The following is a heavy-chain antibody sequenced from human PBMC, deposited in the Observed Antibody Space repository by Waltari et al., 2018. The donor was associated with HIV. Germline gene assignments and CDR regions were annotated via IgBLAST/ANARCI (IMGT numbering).Heavy chain of an antibody. CDR3: PGHASGYSSGWLYWYFDL. CDR2: IFYSGST. V-gene: IGHV4-39*01. Sequence: QLQLQESGPGLVKPSETLSLTCTVSGGSISSSSYYWGWIRQPPGKGLEWIGGIFYSGSTYYNPALTGRVTISVDTAKDQFSLKLSTVTAADTAVYYCPGHASGYSSGWLYWYFDLWGRGTLVTVSS. D-gene: IGHD6-19*01. J-gene: IGHJ2*01. CDR1: GGSISSSSYY.